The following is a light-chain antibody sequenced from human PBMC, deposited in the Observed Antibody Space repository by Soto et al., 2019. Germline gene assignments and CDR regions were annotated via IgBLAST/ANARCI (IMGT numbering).Light chain of an antibody. CDR3: SSYAGNNRLI. CDR2: EVS. V-gene: IGLV2-8*01. J-gene: IGLJ2*01. Sequence: QSVLTQPPSASGSPGQSVTISCTGTSSDVGAYNYVSWYQQHAGKVPRLIIYEVSERPSWVPDRFSGSKSGNTASLRVSGLLTEDEADYYCSSYAGNNRLIFGGGTKLTVL. CDR1: SSDVGAYNY.